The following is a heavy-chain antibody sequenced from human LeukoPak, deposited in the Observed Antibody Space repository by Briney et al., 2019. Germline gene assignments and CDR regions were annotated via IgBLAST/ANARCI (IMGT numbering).Heavy chain of an antibody. CDR3: ARHNYPYDSGGYYYAY. D-gene: IGHD3-22*01. J-gene: IGHJ4*02. V-gene: IGHV3-21*01. CDR2: ISSSSSYI. Sequence: GGSLRLSCAASGFTFSSYSMNWVRHAPGKGLEWVSSISSSSSYIYYADSVKGRFTISRDNAKNSLYLQMNSLRAEDTAVYYCARHNYPYDSGGYYYAYWGQGTLVTVSS. CDR1: GFTFSSYS.